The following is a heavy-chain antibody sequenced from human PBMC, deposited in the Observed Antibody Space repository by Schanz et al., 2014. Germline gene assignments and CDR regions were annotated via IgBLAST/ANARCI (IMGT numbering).Heavy chain of an antibody. CDR1: GGSISNSAYL. J-gene: IGHJ2*01. V-gene: IGHV4-39*01. CDR3: ARHYRETWYFDL. CDR2: IFYSGTT. Sequence: QLQLQESGPGLAKPSETLSLTCTVSGGSISNSAYLWGYIRQPPGKGLQWIGTIFYSGTTYYTPSLKSRITMSIDPSNNHFSLKLNSVTAADTAVYYCARHYRETWYFDLWGRGTLVTVSS. D-gene: IGHD1-26*01.